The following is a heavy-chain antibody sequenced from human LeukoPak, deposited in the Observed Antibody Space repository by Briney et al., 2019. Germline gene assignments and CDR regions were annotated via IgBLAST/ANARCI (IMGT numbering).Heavy chain of an antibody. CDR3: ARVPRGYSNYRDY. D-gene: IGHD4-11*01. J-gene: IGHJ4*02. Sequence: ASVKVSCKASGYTFTVYYMHWVRQAPGQGLEWMGWINPNSGGTNYAQKFQGRVTMTRDTSISTAYMELSRLRSDDTAVYYCARVPRGYSNYRDYWGQGTLVTVSS. CDR1: GYTFTVYY. CDR2: INPNSGGT. V-gene: IGHV1-2*02.